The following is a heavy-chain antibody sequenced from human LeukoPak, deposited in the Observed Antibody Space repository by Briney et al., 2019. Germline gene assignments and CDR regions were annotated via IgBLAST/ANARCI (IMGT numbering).Heavy chain of an antibody. D-gene: IGHD3-22*01. J-gene: IGHJ4*02. V-gene: IGHV4-4*02. CDR1: GGSISSNW. CDR2: IFHSGST. Sequence: PSGTLSLTCAVSGGSISSNWWSWVRQSPGKGLEWIGEIFHSGSTNYNPSLKSRGTISLDQSKSQFSLKLSSVTAADTAIYYCVGNGYYSVDYWGQGTLVTVSS. CDR3: VGNGYYSVDY.